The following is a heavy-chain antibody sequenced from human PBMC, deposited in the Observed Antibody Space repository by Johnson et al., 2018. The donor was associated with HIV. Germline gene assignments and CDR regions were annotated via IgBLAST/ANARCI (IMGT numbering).Heavy chain of an antibody. J-gene: IGHJ3*02. D-gene: IGHD3-22*01. CDR3: ARDQYYYDSRGVGAFDI. V-gene: IGHV3-66*02. CDR1: GFTVSSNY. CDR2: SGSGGST. Sequence: VQLVESGGALVQPGGSLRLSCAASGFTVSSNYMNWVRQAPGKGLEWVSAISGSGGSTYYADSVTGRFTISRDNSKNTLYLQMNSLRAEDTAVYYCARDQYYYDSRGVGAFDIWGQGTMVTVSS.